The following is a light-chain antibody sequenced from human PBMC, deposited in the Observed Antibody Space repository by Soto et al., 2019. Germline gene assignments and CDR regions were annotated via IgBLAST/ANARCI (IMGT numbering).Light chain of an antibody. CDR3: QQYHQWPVA. V-gene: IGKV3-15*01. CDR1: HGVGNN. CDR2: GAS. J-gene: IGKJ4*01. Sequence: VMTQSPTTLSVSPGERATLSCRASHGVGNNLAWYQQIPGQAPRLLIYGASTRATGVPARFSGSGSATQFTLTISSLLSEDFGFYYCQQYHQWPVAFGGGTKVEIK.